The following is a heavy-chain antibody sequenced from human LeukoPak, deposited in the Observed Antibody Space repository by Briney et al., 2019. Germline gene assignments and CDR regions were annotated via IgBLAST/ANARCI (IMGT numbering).Heavy chain of an antibody. CDR1: GGSISSYY. D-gene: IGHD3-10*01. CDR3: ARDRWFGD. CDR2: MSNSGST. J-gene: IGHJ4*02. Sequence: SETLSLTCTVSGGSISSYYWSWIRQPPGKGLEWIGYMSNSGSTNYNPSLKRRVTISVDTSKNQFSLNLSSVTAADTAVYYRARDRWFGDWGQGTLVTVSS. V-gene: IGHV4-59*01.